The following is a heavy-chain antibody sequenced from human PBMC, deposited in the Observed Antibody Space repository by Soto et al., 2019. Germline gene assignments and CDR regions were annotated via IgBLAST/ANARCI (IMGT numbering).Heavy chain of an antibody. D-gene: IGHD6-13*01. CDR1: GGTFSSYT. Sequence: SVKVSCKASGGTFSSYTISWVRQAPGQGLEWMGRIIPILGIANYAQKFQGRVTITAGKSTSTAYMELSSLRSEDTAVYYCARGGREQQLVDFDYWGQGTLVTVSS. CDR3: ARGGREQQLVDFDY. CDR2: IIPILGIA. V-gene: IGHV1-69*02. J-gene: IGHJ4*02.